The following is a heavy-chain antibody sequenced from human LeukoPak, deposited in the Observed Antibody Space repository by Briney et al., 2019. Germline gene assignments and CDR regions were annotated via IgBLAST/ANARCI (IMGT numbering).Heavy chain of an antibody. Sequence: GGSLRHSCAASGFTFSSYWMSWVRQAPGKGLEWVANIKQDGSEKYYVDSVKGRFTISRDNAKNSLYLQMNSLRAEDTAVYYCARGRVGNWFDPWGQGTLVTVSS. CDR3: ARGRVGNWFDP. J-gene: IGHJ5*02. CDR2: IKQDGSEK. CDR1: GFTFSSYW. V-gene: IGHV3-7*01.